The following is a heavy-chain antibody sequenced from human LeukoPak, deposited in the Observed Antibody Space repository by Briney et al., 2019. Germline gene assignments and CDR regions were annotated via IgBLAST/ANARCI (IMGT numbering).Heavy chain of an antibody. V-gene: IGHV3-23*01. CDR2: ICGSGGRT. CDR3: AKEIVATITQSKYCYYYGMDV. CDR1: GFTLSNYT. J-gene: IGHJ6*02. Sequence: GGSLRLSCAASGFTLSNYTMHWVRQAPGKGLEWVSGICGSGGRTYYADSVKGRFTISRDNSKNTLYLEMNSLRAEDTAVYYCAKEIVATITQSKYCYYYGMDVWGQGTTVTVSS. D-gene: IGHD5-12*01.